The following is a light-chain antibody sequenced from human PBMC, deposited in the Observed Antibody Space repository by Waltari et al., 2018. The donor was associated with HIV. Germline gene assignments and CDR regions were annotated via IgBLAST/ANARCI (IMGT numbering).Light chain of an antibody. CDR1: HSVFYTPNAKNY. J-gene: IGKJ1*01. V-gene: IGKV4-1*01. CDR2: WAS. CDR3: QQYYSPPPT. Sequence: DVVMTQSTDALDVSQGDRAPINCKPTHSVFYTPNAKNYIAWYQKRPGQAPKLLIYWASTREFGVSARFSGSGSGTNFTLTITSLQAEDVAVYYCQQYYSPPPTFGQGTKVEIK.